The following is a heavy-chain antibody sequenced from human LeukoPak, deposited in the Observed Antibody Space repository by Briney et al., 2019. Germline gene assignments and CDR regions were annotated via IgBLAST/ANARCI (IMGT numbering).Heavy chain of an antibody. CDR3: ASFSRTTPGSDL. V-gene: IGHV4-30-4*01. J-gene: IGHJ2*01. Sequence: SETLSLTCTVSGGSISSGDYYWSWIRQPPGKGLEWIGYIYYSGSTYYNPSLKSRVTISVGTSKNQFSLKLSSVTAADTAVYYCASFSRTTPGSDLWGRGTLVTVSS. CDR1: GGSISSGDYY. D-gene: IGHD4-17*01. CDR2: IYYSGST.